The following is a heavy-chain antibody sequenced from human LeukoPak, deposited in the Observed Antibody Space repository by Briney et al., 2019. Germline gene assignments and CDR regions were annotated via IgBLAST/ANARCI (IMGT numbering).Heavy chain of an antibody. CDR3: ARGRGWGILDS. J-gene: IGHJ4*02. V-gene: IGHV1-8*01. Sequence: ASVKVSCKTSGYPFTSYDIHWVRQAAGHGHEWMSWMTPNSEKRAYAQKLQGRVTMTTNTSIDTAYMELSSLTFDDTAIYYCARGRGWGILDSWGQGHLVTVSS. D-gene: IGHD6-19*01. CDR2: MTPNSEKR. CDR1: GYPFTSYD.